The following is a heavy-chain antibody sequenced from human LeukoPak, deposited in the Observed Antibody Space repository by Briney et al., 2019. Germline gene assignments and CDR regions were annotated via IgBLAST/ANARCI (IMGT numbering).Heavy chain of an antibody. CDR2: ISYDGSNK. V-gene: IGHV3-30-3*01. D-gene: IGHD3-9*01. CDR3: ARVAAPIYYFDY. Sequence: GGSLRLSCVASGFTFSSYAMHWVRQAPGKGLEWVAVISYDGSNKYYADSVKGRFTISRDNSKNTLYLQMNSLRAEDTAVYYCARVAAPIYYFDYWGQGTLVTVSS. J-gene: IGHJ4*02. CDR1: GFTFSSYA.